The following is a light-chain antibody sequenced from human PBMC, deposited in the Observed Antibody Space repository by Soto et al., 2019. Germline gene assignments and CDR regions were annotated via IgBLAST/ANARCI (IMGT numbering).Light chain of an antibody. V-gene: IGLV4-69*01. CDR3: QTWGTGIHVV. Sequence: QPVLTLSPSASASLGASVKLTCTLSSGHNNYAIAWHQQQPEKGPRYLMTLNSDGSHSKGDGIPDRFSGSSSGAERYLIISSLQSEDEADYYCQTWGTGIHVVFGGGTKLTVL. CDR2: LNSDGSH. CDR1: SGHNNYA. J-gene: IGLJ2*01.